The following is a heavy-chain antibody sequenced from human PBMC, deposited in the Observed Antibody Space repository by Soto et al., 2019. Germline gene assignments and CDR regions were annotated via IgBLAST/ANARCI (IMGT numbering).Heavy chain of an antibody. V-gene: IGHV4-61*01. Sequence: SETLSLTCTVPGGSVSSGSYYWSWIRQPPGKGLEWIGYIYYSGSTNYNPSLKSRVTISVDTSKNQFSLKLSSVTAADTAVYYCARYQIAVAGKYYFDYWGQGTLVTVSS. CDR2: IYYSGST. J-gene: IGHJ4*02. D-gene: IGHD6-19*01. CDR3: ARYQIAVAGKYYFDY. CDR1: GGSVSSGSYY.